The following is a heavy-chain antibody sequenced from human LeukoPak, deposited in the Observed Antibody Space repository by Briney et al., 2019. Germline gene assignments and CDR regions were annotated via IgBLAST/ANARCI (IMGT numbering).Heavy chain of an antibody. CDR3: IRGGANSPFDY. V-gene: IGHV3-49*03. J-gene: IGHJ4*02. Sequence: GGSLRLSCTASGFTFGEYTMSWFRQAPGKGLEWVGFIRSKAYGGTTEDAASVKGRFTISRDDSKSIAYLQMNSLKTEDTAVYYCIRGGANSPFDYWGQGTLVTVSS. CDR1: GFTFGEYT. CDR2: IRSKAYGGTT. D-gene: IGHD1-1*01.